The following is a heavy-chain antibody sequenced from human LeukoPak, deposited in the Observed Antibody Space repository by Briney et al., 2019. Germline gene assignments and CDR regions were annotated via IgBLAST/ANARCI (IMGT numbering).Heavy chain of an antibody. J-gene: IGHJ4*02. CDR1: GGSNSSYY. V-gene: IGHV4-4*07. CDR2: IYASGST. CDR3: ARGLDWYGSGSYGLVY. D-gene: IGHD3-10*01. Sequence: SETLSLTCTVSGGSNSSYYWSWIRQPAGKGLEWIGRIYASGSTNYNPSLKSRVTMSVDTSKNQFSLKLSSVTAADTAVYYCARGLDWYGSGSYGLVYWGQGTLVTVSS.